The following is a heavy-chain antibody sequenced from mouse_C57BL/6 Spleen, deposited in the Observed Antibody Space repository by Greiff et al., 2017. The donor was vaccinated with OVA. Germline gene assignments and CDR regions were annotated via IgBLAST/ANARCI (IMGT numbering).Heavy chain of an antibody. CDR2: IRLKSDNYAT. CDR3: TSYGNYGYYFDY. V-gene: IGHV6-3*01. J-gene: IGHJ2*01. D-gene: IGHD2-1*01. Sequence: EVQGVESGGGLVQPGGSMKLSCVASGFTFSNYWMNWVRQSPEKGLEWVAQIRLKSDNYATHYAESVKGRFTISRDDSKSSVYLQMNNLRAEDTGIYYCTSYGNYGYYFDYWGQGTTLTVSS. CDR1: GFTFSNYW.